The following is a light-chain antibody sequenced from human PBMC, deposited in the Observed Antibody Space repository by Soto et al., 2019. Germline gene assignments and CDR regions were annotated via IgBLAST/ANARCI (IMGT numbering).Light chain of an antibody. Sequence: GLTQSPGSLSLSTGERATLSCRASQTVLNNYLTWYQQKPGQAPRRLIFGASIRATGIPDRFSGSGSGTDFTLTISRLEPEDFAVYYCQQYGSSPTTFGQGTKVDI. CDR3: QQYGSSPTT. V-gene: IGKV3-20*01. CDR1: QTVLNNY. CDR2: GAS. J-gene: IGKJ1*01.